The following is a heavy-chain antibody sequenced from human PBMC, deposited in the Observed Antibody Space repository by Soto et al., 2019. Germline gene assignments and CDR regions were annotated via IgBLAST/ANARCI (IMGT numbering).Heavy chain of an antibody. D-gene: IGHD3-16*01. CDR3: ARHWGRKVFDY. J-gene: IGHJ4*02. CDR2: IYYSGRT. CDR1: GGSISSSSYY. Sequence: QLQLQESGPGLVKPSETLSLTCTVSGGSISSSSYYWGWIRQPPGKGLEWIGSIYYSGRTYYNSSLKSRVTISVDTAKKQFSLKLSSVTAADPAVYYCARHWGRKVFDYWGQGTLVTVSS. V-gene: IGHV4-39*01.